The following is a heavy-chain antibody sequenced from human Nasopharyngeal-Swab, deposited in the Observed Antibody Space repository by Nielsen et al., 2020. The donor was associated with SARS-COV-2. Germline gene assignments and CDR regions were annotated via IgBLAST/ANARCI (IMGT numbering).Heavy chain of an antibody. V-gene: IGHV3-48*02. J-gene: IGHJ4*02. D-gene: IGHD3-9*01. Sequence: GGSLRLSCAASGFTFSSYSMNWVRQAPGKGLEWVSYISSSSSTIYYADSVKGRFTISRDNAKNSLYLQMNSLRDEDTAFYYCARDRSSTYYDILTGYFRQAYFDYWGQGTLVTVSS. CDR1: GFTFSSYS. CDR3: ARDRSSTYYDILTGYFRQAYFDY. CDR2: ISSSSSTI.